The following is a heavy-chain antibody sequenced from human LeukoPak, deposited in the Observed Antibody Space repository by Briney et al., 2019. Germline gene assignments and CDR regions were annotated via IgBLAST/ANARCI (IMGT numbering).Heavy chain of an antibody. CDR3: ATLNDNIVVVPAAQPADNDY. D-gene: IGHD2-2*01. Sequence: KPSETLSLTCTVSGGSISSSSYYWGWLRQPPGKGLEWIGSIYYSGSTYYNPSLKSRVTISVDTSKNQFSLKLSSVTAADTAVYYCATLNDNIVVVPAAQPADNDYWGQGTLVTVSS. V-gene: IGHV4-39*07. CDR2: IYYSGST. J-gene: IGHJ4*02. CDR1: GGSISSSSYY.